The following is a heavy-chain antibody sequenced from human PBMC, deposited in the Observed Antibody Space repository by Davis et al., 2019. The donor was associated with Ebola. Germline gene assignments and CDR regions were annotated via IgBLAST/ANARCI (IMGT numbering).Heavy chain of an antibody. V-gene: IGHV1-46*01. CDR3: TRARGGLGYEDV. CDR1: GFTFTENY. CDR2: INPSGGST. J-gene: IGHJ6*02. Sequence: ASVKVSCKTSGFTFTENYLHWVRQAPGQGLEWMGIINPSGGSTSYAQKFQGRVTMTRDTSTSTVYMELSSLRAEDTAMYYCTRARGGLGYEDVWGQGIAVTVSS. D-gene: IGHD5-18*01.